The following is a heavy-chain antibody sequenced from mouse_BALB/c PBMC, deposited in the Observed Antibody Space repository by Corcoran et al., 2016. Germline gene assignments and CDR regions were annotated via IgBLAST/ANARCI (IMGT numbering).Heavy chain of an antibody. Sequence: QIQLVQSGPELKKPGETVKISCKASGYTFTNYGMNWVKQAPGKGLKWMGWINTYTGEPTYADDFKGRFAFSLETSANTAYLQINNLKNEDMATYFCARYYRYDEAMDYWGQGTSVTVSS. CDR1: GYTFTNYG. CDR2: INTYTGEP. V-gene: IGHV9-1*02. CDR3: ARYYRYDEAMDY. D-gene: IGHD2-14*01. J-gene: IGHJ4*01.